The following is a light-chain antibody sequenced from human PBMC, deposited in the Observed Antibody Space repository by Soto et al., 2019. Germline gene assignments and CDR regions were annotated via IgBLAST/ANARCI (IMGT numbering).Light chain of an antibody. CDR2: GSS. Sequence: EIVMAQSPATLSVFPGEGATLSCRASQSVSTNLSWYQQKPVQAPRLLIYGSSTRATAIPARFSGSGSGTDFTLTITRLEPEDFAVYYCRQYGTSLGFPVGGGTKVDIK. V-gene: IGKV3-15*01. CDR3: RQYGTSLGFP. CDR1: QSVSTN. J-gene: IGKJ4*01.